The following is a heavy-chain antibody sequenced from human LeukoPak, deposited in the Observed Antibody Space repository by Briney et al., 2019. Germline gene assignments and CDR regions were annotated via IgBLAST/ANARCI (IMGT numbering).Heavy chain of an antibody. CDR1: GGSISNSGGFY. J-gene: IGHJ4*02. CDR3: ARISQSSGGFYY. CDR2: ISYRGSA. D-gene: IGHD2-15*01. Sequence: PSETLSLTCTVSGGSISNSGGFYWSWIRQHPGDGLEWIGFISYRGSAYYNPSLKSRVSMSVDTSRSQFSLRLTSVTDEDTAVYYCARISQSSGGFYYWGQGTLVTVSS. V-gene: IGHV4-31*02.